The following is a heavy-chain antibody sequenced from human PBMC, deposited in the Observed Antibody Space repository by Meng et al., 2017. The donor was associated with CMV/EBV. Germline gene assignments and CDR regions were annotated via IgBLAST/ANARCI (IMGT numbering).Heavy chain of an antibody. J-gene: IGHJ6*02. CDR1: GGSFSGYY. CDR3: ARTVLGYCSSTSCYKNYYYGMDV. CDR2: INHSGST. V-gene: IGHV4-34*01. Sequence: GSLRLSCAVYGGSFSGYYWSWIRQPPGKGLEWIGEINHSGSTNYNPSLKSRVTISVDTSKNQFSLKLSSVTAADTAVYYCARTVLGYCSSTSCYKNYYYGMDVWGQGTTVTVSS. D-gene: IGHD2-2*02.